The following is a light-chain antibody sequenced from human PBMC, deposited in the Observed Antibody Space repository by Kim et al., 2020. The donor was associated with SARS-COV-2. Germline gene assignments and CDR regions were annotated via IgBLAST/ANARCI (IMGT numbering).Light chain of an antibody. J-gene: IGKJ2*01. CDR1: RSIGNW. Sequence: SASVGDRVTITCRASRSIGNWLAWYQQKPGKAPKILIYKTSSLDSVVPSRFSGSGSGTEFTLTISSLQPDDFATYYCQQYDTYEYTFGQGTKLEI. CDR2: KTS. CDR3: QQYDTYEYT. V-gene: IGKV1-5*03.